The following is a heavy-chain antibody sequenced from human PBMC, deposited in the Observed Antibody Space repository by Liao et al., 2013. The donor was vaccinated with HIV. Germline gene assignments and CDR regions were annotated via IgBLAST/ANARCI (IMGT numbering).Heavy chain of an antibody. CDR2: IYTSGST. Sequence: QVQLQESGPGLVKPSQTLSLTCTVSGGSISSGSYYWSWIRQPAGKGLEWIGRIYTSGSTNYNPSLKSRVTISVDTSKNQFSLKLSSVTAADTAVYYCARDQEDCSSTSCYGSLDAFDIWGQGTMVTVSS. V-gene: IGHV4-61*02. D-gene: IGHD2-2*01. J-gene: IGHJ3*02. CDR1: GGSISSGSYY. CDR3: ARDQEDCSSTSCYGSLDAFDI.